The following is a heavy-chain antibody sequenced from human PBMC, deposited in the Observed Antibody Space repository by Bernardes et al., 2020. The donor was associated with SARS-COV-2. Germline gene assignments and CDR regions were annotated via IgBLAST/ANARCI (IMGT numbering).Heavy chain of an antibody. Sequence: SETLSLTCAVSGGSISSSNWWSWVRQPPEKGLEWIGEIYHSGSPNYNPSLKSRVTISVDKSKNQFSLKLSSVTAADTAVYYCARGSHDYHDAFDIWGQGTMVTGSS. CDR2: IYHSGSP. CDR1: GGSISSSNW. V-gene: IGHV4-4*02. J-gene: IGHJ3*02. D-gene: IGHD3-16*01. CDR3: ARGSHDYHDAFDI.